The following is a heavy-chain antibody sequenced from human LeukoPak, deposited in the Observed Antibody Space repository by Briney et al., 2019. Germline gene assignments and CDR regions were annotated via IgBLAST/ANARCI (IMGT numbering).Heavy chain of an antibody. D-gene: IGHD1-1*01. V-gene: IGHV4-31*11. Sequence: PSQTLSLTCAVSGGSISNGGYSWSWIRQPPGKGPEWIGYIYYSGSTYYNPSLKSRVTISVDTSKNQFSLKLSSVTAADTAVYYCARGGVRTTPLDYWGQGTLVTVSS. CDR2: IYYSGST. CDR1: GGSISNGGYS. CDR3: ARGGVRTTPLDY. J-gene: IGHJ4*02.